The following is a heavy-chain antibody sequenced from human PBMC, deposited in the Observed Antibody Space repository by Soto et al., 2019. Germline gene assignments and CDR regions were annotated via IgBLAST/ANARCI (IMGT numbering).Heavy chain of an antibody. Sequence: PSETLSLTCTVSGGSISSGGYYWSWIRQHPGKGLEWIGYIYYSGSTYYNPSLKSRVTISVDTSKNQFSLKLSSVTAADAAVYYCAKVPADAYAGWFDPWGQGTLVTVSS. CDR1: GGSISSGGYY. D-gene: IGHD2-21*01. CDR2: IYYSGST. V-gene: IGHV4-31*03. CDR3: AKVPADAYAGWFDP. J-gene: IGHJ5*02.